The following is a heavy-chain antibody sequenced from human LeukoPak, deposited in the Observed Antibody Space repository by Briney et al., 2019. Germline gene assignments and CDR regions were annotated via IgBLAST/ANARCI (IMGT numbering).Heavy chain of an antibody. CDR1: GFTFSSFW. CDR3: ARGRPSDWGVDY. D-gene: IGHD7-27*01. V-gene: IGHV3-7*01. CDR2: MNQHGGET. Sequence: GGSLRLSCAASGFTFSSFWMSWVRQAPGKGLEWVANMNQHGGETNYVDSMKGRFTISRDNAKNSLYLQMNSLRGEDTAVYYCARGRPSDWGVDYWGQGTPVTVSS. J-gene: IGHJ4*02.